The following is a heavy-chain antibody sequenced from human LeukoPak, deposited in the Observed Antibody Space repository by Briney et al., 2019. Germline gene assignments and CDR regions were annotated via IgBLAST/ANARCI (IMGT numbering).Heavy chain of an antibody. J-gene: IGHJ3*02. CDR2: ISSSSGTI. V-gene: IGHV3-48*04. CDR3: ARASWSYGSGSYSLPLWDI. CDR1: GFTFSSYG. Sequence: AGGSLRLSCAASGFTFSSYGMHWVRQAPGKGLEWVSYISSSSGTIYYADSVKGRFTISRDIAESSLHLQMNSLRAEDTAVYYCARASWSYGSGSYSLPLWDIWGQGTMVTVSS. D-gene: IGHD3-10*01.